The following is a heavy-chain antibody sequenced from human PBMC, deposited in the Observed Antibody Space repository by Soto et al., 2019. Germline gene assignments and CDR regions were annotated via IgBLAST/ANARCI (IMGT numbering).Heavy chain of an antibody. CDR2: IYWDDDK. J-gene: IGHJ4*02. Sequence: SGPTLVNPTQTLTLTCTFSGLSLSTSGVGVGWIRQPPGKALEWLALIYWDDDKRYSPSLKSRLTITKDTSKNQVVLTMTNMDPVDTATYYCARYSSGWYYFDYWGQGTLVTVSS. D-gene: IGHD6-19*01. V-gene: IGHV2-5*02. CDR3: ARYSSGWYYFDY. CDR1: GLSLSTSGVG.